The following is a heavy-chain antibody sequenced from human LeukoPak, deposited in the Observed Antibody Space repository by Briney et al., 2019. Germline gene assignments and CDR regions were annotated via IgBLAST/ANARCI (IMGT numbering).Heavy chain of an antibody. D-gene: IGHD2-15*01. J-gene: IGHJ4*02. V-gene: IGHV4-59*08. CDR1: GGSISSYY. CDR3: ARGPGYCTGGSCYRSDY. CDR2: VYYGGST. Sequence: SETLSLTCTVSGGSISSYYRSWIRQPPGKGLEWIGYVYYGGSTTCNPSLESRVTISLDTSKNQFSLRLTSVTAADTVVYYCARGPGYCTGGSCYRSDYWGQGTLVTVSS.